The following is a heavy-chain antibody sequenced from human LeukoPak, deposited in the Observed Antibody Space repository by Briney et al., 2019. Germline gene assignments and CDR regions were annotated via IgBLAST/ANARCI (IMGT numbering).Heavy chain of an antibody. V-gene: IGHV4-4*02. Sequence: PSETLSLTCGVSGGSITKSNWWSWVRQSPGKGLEWIGEIYHSGSTNFNPSLKSRVTISVDKSKNQFSLKLSSVTAADTAVYYCARDRHKLVDIVPNTLDYWGQGTLVTVSS. CDR3: ARDRHKLVDIVPNTLDY. D-gene: IGHD5-12*01. CDR2: IYHSGST. CDR1: GGSITKSNW. J-gene: IGHJ4*02.